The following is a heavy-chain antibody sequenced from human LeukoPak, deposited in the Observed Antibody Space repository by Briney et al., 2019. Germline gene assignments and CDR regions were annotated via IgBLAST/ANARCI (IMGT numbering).Heavy chain of an antibody. CDR1: GLTFSSYA. J-gene: IGHJ4*02. CDR2: ISGSGGST. D-gene: IGHD3-9*01. V-gene: IGHV3-23*01. CDR3: ARVGLTGYPGNDDY. Sequence: GGSLGLSCAASGLTFSSYAMSWVRQAPGKGLEWVSAISGSGGSTYYAGSVKGRFTISRDNSKNTLYLQMNSLRAEDTAVYYCARVGLTGYPGNDDYWGQGTLVTVSS.